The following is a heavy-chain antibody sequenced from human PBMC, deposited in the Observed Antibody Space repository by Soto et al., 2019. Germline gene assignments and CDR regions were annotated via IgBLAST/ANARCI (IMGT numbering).Heavy chain of an antibody. J-gene: IGHJ4*02. D-gene: IGHD5-18*01. CDR3: ARFLDTAMVHDY. CDR1: GYTFTSYY. CDR2: MNPNSGNT. V-gene: IGHV1-8*01. Sequence: ASVKVSCKASGYTFTSYYINWVRQATGQGLEWMGWMNPNSGNTGYAQKFQGRVTMTRNTSISTAYMELSSLRSEDTAVYYCARFLDTAMVHDYWGQGTLVTVSS.